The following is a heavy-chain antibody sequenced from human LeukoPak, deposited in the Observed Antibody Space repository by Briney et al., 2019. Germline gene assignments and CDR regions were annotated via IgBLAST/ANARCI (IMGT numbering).Heavy chain of an antibody. CDR1: GGSFSGYY. CDR3: ARNGGYDYYYYYYMDV. Sequence: SETLSLTCAVCGGSFSGYYWSWIRQPPGKGLEWIGYIYYSGSTNYNPSLKSRVTISVDTSKNQFSLKLSSVTAADTAVYYCARNGGYDYYYYYYMDVWGKGTTVTVSS. V-gene: IGHV4-59*01. D-gene: IGHD5-12*01. CDR2: IYYSGST. J-gene: IGHJ6*03.